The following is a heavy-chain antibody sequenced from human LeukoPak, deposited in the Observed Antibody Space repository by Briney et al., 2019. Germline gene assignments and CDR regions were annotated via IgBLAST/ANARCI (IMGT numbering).Heavy chain of an antibody. Sequence: SETLSLTCTVSGGSITSYYWSWIRQPPGKGLEWIGYIYYRGSTNYNPSLKSRVTISIDTSKNQFSLKLSSVTAADTAVYYCARDRNRAVFGVAGFDYWGQGTPVTVSS. CDR1: GGSITSYY. CDR3: ARDRNRAVFGVAGFDY. J-gene: IGHJ4*02. D-gene: IGHD3-3*01. CDR2: IYYRGST. V-gene: IGHV4-59*01.